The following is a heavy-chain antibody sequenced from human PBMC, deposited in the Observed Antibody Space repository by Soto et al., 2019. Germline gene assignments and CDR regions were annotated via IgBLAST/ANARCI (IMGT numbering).Heavy chain of an antibody. Sequence: QVQLVQSGAEVKKPGSSVKVSCKASGGTFSNYPISWVRQAPGQGHEWMGGIIPIFGTVNYAQKFEGRVTITADEYTSTAYMELSSLRSEDTAVYYCARGNHRWLQLWYFDLWGRGTLVTVSS. CDR3: ARGNHRWLQLWYFDL. CDR1: GGTFSNYP. CDR2: IIPIFGTV. J-gene: IGHJ2*01. V-gene: IGHV1-69*12. D-gene: IGHD5-12*01.